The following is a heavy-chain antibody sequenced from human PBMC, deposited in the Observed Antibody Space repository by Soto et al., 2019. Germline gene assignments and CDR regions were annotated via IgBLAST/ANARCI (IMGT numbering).Heavy chain of an antibody. D-gene: IGHD5-12*01. CDR3: AREQGGYGGYDYYYYGMDV. V-gene: IGHV1-3*01. Sequence: GASVKVSCKASGYTFTSYAMHWVRQAPGQRLEWMGWINAGNGNTKYSQKFQGRVTITRDTSASTAYMELSSLRSEDTAVYYCAREQGGYGGYDYYYYGMDVWGQGTTVTVSS. CDR2: INAGNGNT. CDR1: GYTFTSYA. J-gene: IGHJ6*02.